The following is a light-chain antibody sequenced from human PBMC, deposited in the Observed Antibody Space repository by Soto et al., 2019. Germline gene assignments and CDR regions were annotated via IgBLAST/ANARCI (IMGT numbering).Light chain of an antibody. Sequence: DVVLTQTPLFSPVTLGQPASISCRSSQSLVHSDGNTYLSWLQQRPGQPPRRLIYKFSNRFFGVPERYSGSGAWTDFTLRISRLEDDDVGIYDCMQVTHLSYTFGLGSKVEI. CDR3: MQVTHLSYT. CDR1: QSLVHSDGNTY. J-gene: IGKJ2*01. V-gene: IGKV2-24*01. CDR2: KFS.